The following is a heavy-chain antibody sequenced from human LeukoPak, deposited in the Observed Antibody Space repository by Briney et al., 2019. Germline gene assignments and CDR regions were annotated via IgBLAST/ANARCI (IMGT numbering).Heavy chain of an antibody. CDR2: IWYDGSNK. CDR3: AREAVLVGANTYRVDAFDI. CDR1: GFTFSSYG. D-gene: IGHD1-26*01. V-gene: IGHV3-33*01. J-gene: IGHJ3*02. Sequence: GGSLRFSCAASGFTFSSYGMHWVRQAPGKGLEWVAVIWYDGSNKYYVDSVKGRFTISRDNSKNTLYLQMNSLRAEDTAVYYCAREAVLVGANTYRVDAFDIWGQGTMVTVSS.